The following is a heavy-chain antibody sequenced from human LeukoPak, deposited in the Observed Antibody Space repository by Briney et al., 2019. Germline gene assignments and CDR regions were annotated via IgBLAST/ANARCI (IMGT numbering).Heavy chain of an antibody. CDR2: ISSSSSTI. D-gene: IGHD6-13*01. J-gene: IGHJ4*02. Sequence: PGGSLRLSCAASGFSFSTYTMNWVRQAPGKGLDWVSYISSSSSTICYADSVKGRFTISRDNANNSLYLQMNSLRDEDTAVYYCARARRYRSSWYHDYWGQGSLVTVSS. CDR3: ARARRYRSSWYHDY. V-gene: IGHV3-48*02. CDR1: GFSFSTYT.